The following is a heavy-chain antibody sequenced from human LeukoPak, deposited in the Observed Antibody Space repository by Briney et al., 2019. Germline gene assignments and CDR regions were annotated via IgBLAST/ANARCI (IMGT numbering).Heavy chain of an antibody. D-gene: IGHD3-16*01. CDR2: IGGSGDST. Sequence: GSRRLSCAASGFTFSSYIMSWVRQAPGKGLEWVSLIGGSGDSTYYADSVKGRFTISRDNSKNTLYLRMNSLRADDTAVYYCAKEGPGGGGYFDDWGQGTLVTVSS. CDR1: GFTFSSYI. V-gene: IGHV3-23*01. CDR3: AKEGPGGGGYFDD. J-gene: IGHJ4*02.